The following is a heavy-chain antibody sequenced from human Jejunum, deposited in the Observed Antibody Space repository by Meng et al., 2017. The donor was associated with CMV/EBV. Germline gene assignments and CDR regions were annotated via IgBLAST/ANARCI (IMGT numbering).Heavy chain of an antibody. V-gene: IGHV3-30*02. D-gene: IGHD5-18*01. CDR3: AKTETAMASNYYYYYGMDV. CDR2: IRYDGSNK. J-gene: IGHJ6*02. CDR1: SYG. Sequence: SYGMHWVRQAPGKGLEWVAFIRYDGSNKYYTDSVKGRFTISRDNSKNTLYLQMNSLRAEDTAVYYCAKTETAMASNYYYYYGMDVWGQGTTVTVSS.